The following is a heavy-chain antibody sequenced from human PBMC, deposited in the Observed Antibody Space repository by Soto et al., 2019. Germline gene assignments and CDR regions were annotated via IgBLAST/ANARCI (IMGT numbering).Heavy chain of an antibody. J-gene: IGHJ5*02. CDR1: GGSISSGGYY. D-gene: IGHD2-2*01. CDR2: TYYSGST. CDR3: ARDSTTFVNWFDP. V-gene: IGHV4-31*02. Sequence: LSLTCTVSGGSISSGGYYWSWIRQHPGKGLEWIGYTYYSGSTYYNPSLKSRVTISVDTSKNQFSLKLSSVTAADTAVYYCARDSTTFVNWFDPWGQGTLVTVSS.